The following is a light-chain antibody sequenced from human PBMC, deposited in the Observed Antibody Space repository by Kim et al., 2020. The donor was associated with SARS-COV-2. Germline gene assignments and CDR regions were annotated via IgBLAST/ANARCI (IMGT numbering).Light chain of an antibody. J-gene: IGKJ1*01. CDR1: QSVSNNY. Sequence: SPGERATLSCRASQSVSNNYLAWYQQKPGQAPRLLICGASNRATGIPDRFSGSGSGTDFTLTISRLEPEDFAVYYCQQYGSSPRTFGQGTKVEIK. V-gene: IGKV3-20*01. CDR3: QQYGSSPRT. CDR2: GAS.